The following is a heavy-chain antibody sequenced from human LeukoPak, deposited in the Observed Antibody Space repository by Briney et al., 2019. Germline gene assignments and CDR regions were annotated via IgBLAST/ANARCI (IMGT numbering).Heavy chain of an antibody. CDR1: GYTFTGYY. D-gene: IGHD4-17*01. Sequence: ASVKVSCKASGYTFTGYYMHWVRQSPGQGLEWMGWINPNSGGTNYAQKFQGRVTMTRDTSISTAYMELSRLRSDDTAVYYCAKSTTVTTWVVDYWGQGNLVTVSS. J-gene: IGHJ4*02. CDR2: INPNSGGT. CDR3: AKSTTVTTWVVDY. V-gene: IGHV1-2*02.